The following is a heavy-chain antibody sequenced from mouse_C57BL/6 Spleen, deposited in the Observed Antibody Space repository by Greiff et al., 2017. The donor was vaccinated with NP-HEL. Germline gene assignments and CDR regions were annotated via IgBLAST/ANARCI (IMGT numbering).Heavy chain of an antibody. CDR2: IYPGDGDT. CDR1: GYAFSSYW. Sequence: QVQLKQSGAELVKPGASVKISCKASGYAFSSYWMNWVKQRPGKGLEWIGQIYPGDGDTNYNGKFKGKATLTADKSSSTAYMQLSSLTSEDSAVYFCARVGTTVVFDYWGQGTTLTVSS. D-gene: IGHD1-1*01. J-gene: IGHJ2*01. V-gene: IGHV1-80*01. CDR3: ARVGTTVVFDY.